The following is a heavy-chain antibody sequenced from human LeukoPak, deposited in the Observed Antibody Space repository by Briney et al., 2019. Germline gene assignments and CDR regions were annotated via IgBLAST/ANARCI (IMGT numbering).Heavy chain of an antibody. D-gene: IGHD3-22*01. V-gene: IGHV3-23*01. J-gene: IGHJ4*02. Sequence: GGSLRLSCAASGFTFSSYAMSWVRQAPGKGLEWVSAISGSGGCTYYADSVKGRFTISRDNSKNTLYLQMNSLRAEDTAVYYCAKSITMIVVAIDYWGQGTLVTVSS. CDR2: ISGSGGCT. CDR1: GFTFSSYA. CDR3: AKSITMIVVAIDY.